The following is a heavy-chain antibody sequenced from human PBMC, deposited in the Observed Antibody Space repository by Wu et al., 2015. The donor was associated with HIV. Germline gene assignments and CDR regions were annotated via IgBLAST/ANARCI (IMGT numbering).Heavy chain of an antibody. CDR2: INPNTNNT. V-gene: IGHV1-8*03. Sequence: QVQLLQSATEVKKPGASVTVSCQASGYTFTDYYIHWMRQATGQGLEWMGWINPNTNNTAYAQKFQGRVTITRSTSISTAYMELSSLRSEDTAIYYCASGRPGALYIWGRRDNGHRLF. CDR1: GYTFTDYY. J-gene: IGHJ3*02. CDR3: ASGRPGALYI.